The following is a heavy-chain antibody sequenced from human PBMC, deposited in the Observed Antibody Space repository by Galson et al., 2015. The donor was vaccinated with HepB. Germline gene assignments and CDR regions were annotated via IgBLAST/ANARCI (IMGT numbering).Heavy chain of an antibody. CDR1: GFTFSSYS. V-gene: IGHV3-21*01. Sequence: SLRLSCAASGFTFSSYSMNWVRQAPGKGLERVSSISSSSSYIYYADSVKGRFTISRDNAKNSLYLQTNSLRAEDTAVYYCAKLWFGESPFDYWGQGTLVTVSS. CDR3: AKLWFGESPFDY. D-gene: IGHD3-10*01. CDR2: ISSSSSYI. J-gene: IGHJ4*02.